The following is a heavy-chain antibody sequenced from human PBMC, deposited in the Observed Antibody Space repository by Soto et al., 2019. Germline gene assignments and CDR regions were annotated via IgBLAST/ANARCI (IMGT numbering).Heavy chain of an antibody. Sequence: QVQLVESGGGVVQPGRSLRLSCAASGFTFSSYGMHWVRQAPGKGQDWVAVISYDGSNKYYAGSVKGRFTISRDNSKNTLYLQMNSLRAEDTAVYYCAKDAHIHTPGFVDYWGQGTLVTVSS. CDR3: AKDAHIHTPGFVDY. CDR1: GFTFSSYG. D-gene: IGHD2-21*01. V-gene: IGHV3-30*18. CDR2: ISYDGSNK. J-gene: IGHJ4*02.